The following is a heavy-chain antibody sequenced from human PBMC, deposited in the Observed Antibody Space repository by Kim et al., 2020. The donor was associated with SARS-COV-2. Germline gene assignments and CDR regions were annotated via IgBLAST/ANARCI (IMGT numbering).Heavy chain of an antibody. CDR3: ARVPWRYYGSGSLRGY. D-gene: IGHD3-10*01. Sequence: GGSLRLSCAASGFTFSSYAMHWVRQAPGKGLEWVAVISYDGSNKYYVDSVKGRFTISRDNSKNTLYLQMNSLRAEDTAVYYCARVPWRYYGSGSLRGYWGQGTLVTVSS. CDR2: ISYDGSNK. J-gene: IGHJ4*02. V-gene: IGHV3-30*04. CDR1: GFTFSSYA.